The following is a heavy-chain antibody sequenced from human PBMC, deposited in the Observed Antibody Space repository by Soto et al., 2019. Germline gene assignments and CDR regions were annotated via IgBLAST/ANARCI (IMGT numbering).Heavy chain of an antibody. CDR2: IIPIFGSR. CDR3: ARGETYLGV. V-gene: IGHV1-69*01. J-gene: IGHJ6*02. Sequence: QVQLVQSGAEVKKPGSSVKVSCKASRDAFSKYAFNWVRQAPGQGLEWMGWIIPIFGSRKYAEKFQGRVTITADESTSTAYMELRSLRFEDTAVYYCARGETYLGVWGQGNTVTVSS. CDR1: RDAFSKYA. D-gene: IGHD3-16*01.